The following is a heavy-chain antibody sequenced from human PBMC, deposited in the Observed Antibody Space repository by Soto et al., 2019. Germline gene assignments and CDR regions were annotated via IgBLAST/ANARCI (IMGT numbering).Heavy chain of an antibody. CDR2: INPDNGNT. J-gene: IGHJ5*02. V-gene: IGHV1-3*01. CDR1: GYTFTRYT. Sequence: AASVKVSCKASGYTFTRYTMNWVRQAPGQRLEWMGWINPDNGNTKSSQKFQDRVIITRDTSASTASMDLSSLRSEDTAVYYCARGIATGQLDPWGQGPMVTVSS. D-gene: IGHD2-15*01. CDR3: ARGIATGQLDP.